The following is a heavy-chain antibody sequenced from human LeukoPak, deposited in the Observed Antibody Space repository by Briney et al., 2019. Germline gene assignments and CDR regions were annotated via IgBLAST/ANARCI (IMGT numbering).Heavy chain of an antibody. CDR2: INHSGST. CDR3: ARSGGRY. Sequence: SETLPLTCAVYGGSFSGYYWSWIRQPPGKGLEWIGEINHSGSTNYNPSLKSRVTISVDTSKNQFSLKLSSVTAADTAVYYCARSGGRYWGQGTLVTVSS. J-gene: IGHJ4*02. V-gene: IGHV4-34*01. CDR1: GGSFSGYY. D-gene: IGHD2-15*01.